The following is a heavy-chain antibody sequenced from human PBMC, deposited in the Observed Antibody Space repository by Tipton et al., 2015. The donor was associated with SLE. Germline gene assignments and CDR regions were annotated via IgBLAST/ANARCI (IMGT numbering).Heavy chain of an antibody. CDR2: MNPNSGKT. CDR1: GYTFTSYD. CDR3: AALASWSLCYGLDV. Sequence: QSGAEVKKPGASVKVSCKASGYTFTSYDISWVRQATGQGLEWMGWMNPNSGKTVYAQKFQGRVTMTTNTSISTAYMELSSLRSEDTAVYYCAALASWSLCYGLDVWGQGTTVTVSS. V-gene: IGHV1-8*01. J-gene: IGHJ6*02.